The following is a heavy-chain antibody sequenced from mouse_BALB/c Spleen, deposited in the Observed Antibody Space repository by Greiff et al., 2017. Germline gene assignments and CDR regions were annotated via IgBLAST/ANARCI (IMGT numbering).Heavy chain of an antibody. CDR2: IWAGGST. CDR3: ARDPDYYGSSYGYFDV. D-gene: IGHD1-1*01. V-gene: IGHV2-9*02. J-gene: IGHJ1*01. Sequence: QVQLQQSGPGLVAPSQSLSITCTVSGFSLTSYGVHWVRQPPGKGLEWLGVIWAGGSTNYNSALMSRLSISKDNSKSQVFLKMHSLQTDDTAMYYCARDPDYYGSSYGYFDVWGAGTTVTVAS. CDR1: GFSLTSYG.